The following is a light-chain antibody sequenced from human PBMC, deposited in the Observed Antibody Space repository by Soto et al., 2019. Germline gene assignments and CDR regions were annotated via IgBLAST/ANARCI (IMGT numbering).Light chain of an antibody. CDR1: SSNIESNT. Sequence: QSVLTQPPSASGTPGQRVTFSCSGGSSNIESNTVNWYQQLPGTAPKLLIYRSNQRPSGVPDRFSASKSGTSASLAISGLQSEDEADYYCAAWDDSLKDVAFGGGTKLTVL. CDR2: RSN. J-gene: IGLJ2*01. CDR3: AAWDDSLKDVA. V-gene: IGLV1-44*01.